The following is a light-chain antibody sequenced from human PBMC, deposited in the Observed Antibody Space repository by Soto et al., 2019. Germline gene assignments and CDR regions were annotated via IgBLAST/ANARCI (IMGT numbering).Light chain of an antibody. J-gene: IGKJ5*01. CDR2: GAS. CDR3: HQYKNWPST. V-gene: IGKV3-15*01. CDR1: QSVSSN. Sequence: EIVMTPSPATLSVSPVERATLSCRASQSVSSNLAWYQQKPGQTPRLLIYGASTRATGIPARFSGSGSGTEFTLTISSLQSEDFAVYYCHQYKNWPSTFGQGTRLEIK.